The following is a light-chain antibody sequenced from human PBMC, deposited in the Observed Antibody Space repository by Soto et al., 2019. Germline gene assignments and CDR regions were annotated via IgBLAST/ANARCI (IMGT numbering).Light chain of an antibody. CDR2: EVS. J-gene: IGLJ1*01. CDR3: TSYTRDTALV. V-gene: IGLV2-14*01. Sequence: QSALTQPASVSGSPGQSITISCTGTSSDVGTYNYVSWYQHHPGKAPKLIIYEVSNRPSGVSNRFSGSKSGSTASLTISGLQAVDEADYHCTSYTRDTALVFGTGTKVTVL. CDR1: SSDVGTYNY.